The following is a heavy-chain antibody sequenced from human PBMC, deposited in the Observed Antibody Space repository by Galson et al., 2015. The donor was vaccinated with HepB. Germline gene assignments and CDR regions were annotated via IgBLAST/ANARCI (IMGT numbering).Heavy chain of an antibody. Sequence: SLRLSCAASGFTFSSYSMNWVRQAPGKGLEWVSSISSSSSYIYYADSVKGRFTISRDNAKNSLYLQMNSLRAEDTAVYYCARGFAYYDFWSGWGAFDIWGQGTMVTVSS. J-gene: IGHJ3*02. D-gene: IGHD3-3*01. CDR3: ARGFAYYDFWSGWGAFDI. CDR2: ISSSSSYI. CDR1: GFTFSSYS. V-gene: IGHV3-21*01.